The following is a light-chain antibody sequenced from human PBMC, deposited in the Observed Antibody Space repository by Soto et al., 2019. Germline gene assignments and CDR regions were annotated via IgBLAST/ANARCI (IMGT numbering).Light chain of an antibody. Sequence: EIVMTQSPATLSVSPGERATLSCRASQSVSSNLAWYQQKPGQAPRLLIYGASTRATGIPARFSGSGSGTEFTLTISSRQSEDFAVYYCQQYNNWPLFGGGTKVEIK. V-gene: IGKV3-15*01. CDR3: QQYNNWPL. CDR2: GAS. CDR1: QSVSSN. J-gene: IGKJ4*01.